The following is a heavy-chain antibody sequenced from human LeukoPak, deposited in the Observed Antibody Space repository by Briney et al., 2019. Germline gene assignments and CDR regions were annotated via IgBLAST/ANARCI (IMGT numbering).Heavy chain of an antibody. CDR3: ARFGIAVAGTPNPAPLGFDY. CDR1: GGSISSYY. V-gene: IGHV4-59*08. D-gene: IGHD6-19*01. J-gene: IGHJ4*02. Sequence: PSETLSLTCTVSGGSISSYYWSWIRQPPGKGLEWIGYIYYSGSTNYNPSLKSRVTISVDTSKNQFSLKLSSVTAADTAVYYCARFGIAVAGTPNPAPLGFDYWGQGTLVTVSS. CDR2: IYYSGST.